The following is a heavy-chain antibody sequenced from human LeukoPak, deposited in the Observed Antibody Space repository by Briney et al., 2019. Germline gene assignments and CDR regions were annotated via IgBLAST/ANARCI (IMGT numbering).Heavy chain of an antibody. J-gene: IGHJ4*02. CDR2: IYYSGGT. V-gene: IGHV4-39*07. CDR1: GGSLGPCYY. CDR3: ARGQRYHDY. Sequence: SETLSLTCTVSGGSLGPCYYWGWIRQPPGKGLEWIGSIYYSGGTYYNPSLKSRVTISVDTSKNQFSLKLSSVTAADTAVYYCARGQRYHDYWGQGTLVTVSS. D-gene: IGHD2-2*01.